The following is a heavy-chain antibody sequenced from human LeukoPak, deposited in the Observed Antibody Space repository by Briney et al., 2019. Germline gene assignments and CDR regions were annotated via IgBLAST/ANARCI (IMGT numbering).Heavy chain of an antibody. V-gene: IGHV4-4*07. CDR1: GGSISSYY. CDR3: ARDTGKSGYPDY. Sequence: SETLSLTCTVSGGSISSYYWSWIRQPAGKAPEWIGRIYSSGIINYNPSLKSRVTMSLDNSKNQLSLKLSYVTAADTAVYYCARDTGKSGYPDYWGQGTLVTVSS. J-gene: IGHJ4*02. D-gene: IGHD3-3*01. CDR2: IYSSGII.